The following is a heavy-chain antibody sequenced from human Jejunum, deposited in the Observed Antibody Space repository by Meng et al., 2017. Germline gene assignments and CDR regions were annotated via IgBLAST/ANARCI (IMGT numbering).Heavy chain of an antibody. Sequence: GESLKISCAVSGFSFTHTWMSWVRQAPGKGLEWVGRIKSKGDGGTADFAAPVEGRVSISREDSTYTVYLQMNNLKTEDTAVYYCTTGGNDYFNYWGQGTLVTVSS. CDR1: GFSFTHTW. CDR2: IKSKGDGGTA. J-gene: IGHJ4*02. V-gene: IGHV3-15*01. D-gene: IGHD4-23*01. CDR3: TTGGNDYFNY.